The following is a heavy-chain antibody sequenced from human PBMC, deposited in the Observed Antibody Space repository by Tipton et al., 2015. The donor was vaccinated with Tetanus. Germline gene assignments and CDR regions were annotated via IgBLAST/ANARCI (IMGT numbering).Heavy chain of an antibody. Sequence: SLRLSCAASGVTFNNYAMHWVRQAPGKGLEWVANIREDGDVQYYVDSVKGRFTISRDNAKNSLYLQMHSLRAEDTAVYYCAKVRGPMRYSFDSWGQGTLVTVSS. CDR1: GVTFNNYA. CDR3: AKVRGPMRYSFDS. V-gene: IGHV3-7*03. CDR2: IREDGDVQ. D-gene: IGHD1-1*01. J-gene: IGHJ5*01.